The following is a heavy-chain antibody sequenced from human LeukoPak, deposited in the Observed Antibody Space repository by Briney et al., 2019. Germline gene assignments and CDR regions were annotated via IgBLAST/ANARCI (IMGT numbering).Heavy chain of an antibody. V-gene: IGHV4-34*01. CDR1: GGSFSGYY. Sequence: SETLSLTCAVYGGSFSGYYWSWIRQPPGKGLEWIGEINHSGSTNYNSSLKSRVTISVDTSKNQFSLKLSSVTAADTAVYYCARGSTYYYDSSGYYYRQDYYYYYMDVWGKGTTVAVSS. CDR3: ARGSTYYYDSSGYYYRQDYYYYYMDV. CDR2: INHSGST. J-gene: IGHJ6*03. D-gene: IGHD3-22*01.